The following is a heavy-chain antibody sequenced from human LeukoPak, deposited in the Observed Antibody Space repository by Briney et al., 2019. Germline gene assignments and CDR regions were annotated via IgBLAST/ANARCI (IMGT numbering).Heavy chain of an antibody. J-gene: IGHJ4*02. CDR1: GFTFDDYA. D-gene: IGHD6-19*01. Sequence: GGSLRLSCAASGFTFDDYAMHWVRQGPGKGLEWVSGISWNSGSIGYADSVKGRFTISRDNAKNSLYLQMNSLRAEDTALYYCAKGGQYSSGWYFLDYWGQGTLVTVSS. V-gene: IGHV3-9*01. CDR2: ISWNSGSI. CDR3: AKGGQYSSGWYFLDY.